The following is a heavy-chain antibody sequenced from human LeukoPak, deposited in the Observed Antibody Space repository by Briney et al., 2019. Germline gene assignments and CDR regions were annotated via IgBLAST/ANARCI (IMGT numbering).Heavy chain of an antibody. Sequence: SETLSLTCTVSGGSISSSSYYWGWIRQPPGKGLEWIGSIYYSGSTYYNPSLKSRVTISVDTSKNQFSLKLSSVTAADTAVYYCASVVDSSGYYYGYFDYWGQGTLVTVSS. J-gene: IGHJ4*02. V-gene: IGHV4-39*07. CDR3: ASVVDSSGYYYGYFDY. D-gene: IGHD3-22*01. CDR2: IYYSGST. CDR1: GGSISSSSYY.